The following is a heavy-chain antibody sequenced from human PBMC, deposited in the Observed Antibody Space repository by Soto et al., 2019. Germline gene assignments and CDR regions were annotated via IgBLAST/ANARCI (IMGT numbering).Heavy chain of an antibody. CDR3: AKGVELDV. D-gene: IGHD1-26*01. J-gene: IGHJ6*04. CDR1: GITVSSHY. V-gene: IGHV3-66*01. CDR2: IYSGGNT. Sequence: EVQLVESGGALVQPGGSLRLSCAASGITVSSHYMSWVRQAPGKGLEWVSTIYSGGNTDYADSVKGRFTISRDNSRNTLYLQLNSLRAEDTAVYYCAKGVELDVWGNGTTVTVSS.